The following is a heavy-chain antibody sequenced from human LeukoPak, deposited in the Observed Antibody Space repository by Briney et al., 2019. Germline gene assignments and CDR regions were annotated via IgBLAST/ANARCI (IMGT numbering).Heavy chain of an antibody. CDR1: GYTFTSYY. J-gene: IGHJ3*02. D-gene: IGHD3-9*01. CDR3: ARDRYFDWLPNLRVVLGVLSDAFDI. V-gene: IGHV1-46*01. CDR2: INPSGGST. Sequence: GASVKVSCKASGYTFTSYYMHWVRQAPGQGLEWMGIINPSGGSTSYAQKLQGRVTMTTDTSTSTAYMELRSLRSDDTAVYYCARDRYFDWLPNLRVVLGVLSDAFDIWGQGTMVTVSS.